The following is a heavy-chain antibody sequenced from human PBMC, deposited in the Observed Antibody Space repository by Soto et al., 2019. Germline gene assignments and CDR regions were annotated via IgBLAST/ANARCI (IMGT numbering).Heavy chain of an antibody. CDR2: ISYDGSNK. CDR3: ARERSYGSGSYAIYYYYGMDV. V-gene: IGHV3-30-3*01. Sequence: GGSLRLSCAASGFTFSSYAMHWVRQAPGKGLEWVAVISYDGSNKYYADSVKGRFTISRDNSKNTLYLQMNSLRAEDTAVYYCARERSYGSGSYAIYYYYGMDVWGQGTTVTVSS. D-gene: IGHD3-10*01. CDR1: GFTFSSYA. J-gene: IGHJ6*02.